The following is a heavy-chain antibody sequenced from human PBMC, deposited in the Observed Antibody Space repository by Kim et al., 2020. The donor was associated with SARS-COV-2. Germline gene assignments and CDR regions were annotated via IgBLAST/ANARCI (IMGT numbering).Heavy chain of an antibody. J-gene: IGHJ3*02. D-gene: IGHD2-15*01. V-gene: IGHV3-30*02. Sequence: VKGRFTISRDNSKNTLYLQMNSLRAEDTAVYYCAKEGYCSGGSCPRAFDIWGQGTMVTVSS. CDR3: AKEGYCSGGSCPRAFDI.